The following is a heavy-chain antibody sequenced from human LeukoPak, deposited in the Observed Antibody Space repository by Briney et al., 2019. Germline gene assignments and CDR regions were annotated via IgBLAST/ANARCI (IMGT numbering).Heavy chain of an antibody. D-gene: IGHD6-19*01. CDR2: IYPGDSDT. V-gene: IGHV5-51*01. Sequence: GESLKISCKGSGYFFTNYWIGWVRPMPGKGLEWVGIIYPGDSDTRYSPSFQGQVTISADKSISTAYLRWSSLQASDTAMYYCARRNSGWLNAFDIWGQGTMVTVSS. CDR1: GYFFTNYW. CDR3: ARRNSGWLNAFDI. J-gene: IGHJ3*02.